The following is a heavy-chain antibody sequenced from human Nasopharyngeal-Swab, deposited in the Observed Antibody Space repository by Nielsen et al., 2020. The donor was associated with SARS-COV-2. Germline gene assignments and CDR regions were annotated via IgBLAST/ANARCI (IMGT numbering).Heavy chain of an antibody. CDR3: AKESLRREMATMSAHDY. CDR1: GFTFSSYA. CDR2: ISGSGGTT. Sequence: GESLKISCAASGFTFSSYAMNWVRQGPGKGLEWVSEISGSGGTTYYADSVKGRFTISRDNSKNTLYLQMNSLRAEDTAVYYCAKESLRREMATMSAHDYWGQGTLVTVSS. V-gene: IGHV3-23*01. J-gene: IGHJ4*02. D-gene: IGHD5-24*01.